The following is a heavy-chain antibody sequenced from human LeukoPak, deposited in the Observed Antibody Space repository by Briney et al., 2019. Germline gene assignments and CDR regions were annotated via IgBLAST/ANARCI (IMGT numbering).Heavy chain of an antibody. V-gene: IGHV4-39*01. CDR1: GGSISSSSYY. CDR3: ARHGYGSQGNWFDP. D-gene: IGHD4-17*01. CDR2: IYYSGST. J-gene: IGHJ5*02. Sequence: SETLSLTCTVSGGSISSSSYYWGWRRQPPGKGLEWVGSIYYSGSTYYNPSLKSRVTISVDTSKNQFSLKLTSVTAADTAVYFCARHGYGSQGNWFDPWGQGPLVTVSS.